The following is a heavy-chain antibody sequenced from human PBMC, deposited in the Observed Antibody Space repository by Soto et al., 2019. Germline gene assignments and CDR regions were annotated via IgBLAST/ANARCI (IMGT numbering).Heavy chain of an antibody. CDR1: GFSLSTSGVG. J-gene: IGHJ6*03. D-gene: IGHD3-3*01. CDR3: THATPQKDYDFWSGSHYYYYYMDV. CDR2: IYWDDDK. Sequence: QITLKESGPTLVKPTQTLTLTCTFFGFSLSTSGVGVGWIRQPPGKALEWLALIYWDDDKRYSPSLKSRLTITKDTSKNQVVLTMTNMDPVDTATYYCTHATPQKDYDFWSGSHYYYYYMDVWGKGTTVSVSS. V-gene: IGHV2-5*02.